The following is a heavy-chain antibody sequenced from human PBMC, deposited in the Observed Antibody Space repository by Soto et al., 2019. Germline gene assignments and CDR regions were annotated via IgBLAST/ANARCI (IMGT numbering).Heavy chain of an antibody. V-gene: IGHV3-23*01. CDR3: AKGMYYYDSSGYRLFDY. Sequence: GGSLRLSCAASGFTFRNYAMNWVRQAPGKGLEWVSGISVSGGSTYYAASVKGRFTVSRDNSKNTVYLQMNSLRAEDTAVYFCAKGMYYYDSSGYRLFDYWGQGTLVTVS. J-gene: IGHJ4*02. CDR2: ISVSGGST. CDR1: GFTFRNYA. D-gene: IGHD3-22*01.